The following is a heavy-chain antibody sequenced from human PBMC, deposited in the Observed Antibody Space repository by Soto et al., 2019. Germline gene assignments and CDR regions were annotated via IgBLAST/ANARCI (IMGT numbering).Heavy chain of an antibody. CDR1: GCTFSSYS. D-gene: IGHD6-13*01. V-gene: IGHV3-21*01. Sequence: GGSLRLSCAASGCTFSSYSMNWVRQAPGKGLEWVSSISSSSSYIYYADSVKGRFTISRDNAKNSLYLQMNSLRAEDTAVYYCARTIAAAGTNAFDIWGQGTMVTVSS. J-gene: IGHJ3*02. CDR2: ISSSSSYI. CDR3: ARTIAAAGTNAFDI.